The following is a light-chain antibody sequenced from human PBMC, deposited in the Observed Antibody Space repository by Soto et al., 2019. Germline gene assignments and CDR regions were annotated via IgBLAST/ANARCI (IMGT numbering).Light chain of an antibody. J-gene: IGKJ1*01. CDR2: MAS. V-gene: IGKV1-5*03. Sequence: DIQMTQSPSTLSAFVGDRVAITCRASQHISTSLAWYQQKPGKALTLLIYMASNLHSGVPSRFSGSGSGTEFTLTISCLQPDDFATQYCQQYHSASWTFGQGTKVDIK. CDR3: QQYHSASWT. CDR1: QHISTS.